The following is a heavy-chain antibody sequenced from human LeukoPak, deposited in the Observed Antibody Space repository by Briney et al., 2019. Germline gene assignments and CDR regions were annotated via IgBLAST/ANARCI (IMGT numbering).Heavy chain of an antibody. CDR2: IIPILGIA. D-gene: IGHD1-1*01. J-gene: IGHJ4*02. CDR1: GGTFSSYA. Sequence: SVKVSCKASGGTFSSYAISWVRQAPGQGLEWMGRIIPILGIANYAQKFQGRVTITADKSTSTAYMELSSLRSEDTAVYYCARDHQSSTGNEFDYWGQGTLVTVSS. V-gene: IGHV1-69*04. CDR3: ARDHQSSTGNEFDY.